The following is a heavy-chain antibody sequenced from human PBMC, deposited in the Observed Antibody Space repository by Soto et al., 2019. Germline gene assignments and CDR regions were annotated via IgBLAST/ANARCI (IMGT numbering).Heavy chain of an antibody. V-gene: IGHV3-74*01. D-gene: IGHD3-16*01. CDR2: INSDGSST. Sequence: PGESLKISCAASGFTFSSYWMHWVRQAPGKGLVWVSRINSDGSSTSYADSVKGRFTISRDNAKNTLYLQMNSLRAEDTAVYYCARDLLLGGIRLDYYYYGMDVWGQGTTVTVSS. CDR1: GFTFSSYW. J-gene: IGHJ6*02. CDR3: ARDLLLGGIRLDYYYYGMDV.